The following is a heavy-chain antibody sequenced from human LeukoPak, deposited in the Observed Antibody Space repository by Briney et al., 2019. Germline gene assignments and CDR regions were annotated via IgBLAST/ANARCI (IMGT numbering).Heavy chain of an antibody. D-gene: IGHD3-10*01. CDR1: GFTFSDYY. CDR3: ARDRGLGYFDP. V-gene: IGHV3-11*06. J-gene: IGHJ5*02. Sequence: PGGSLRLSCATSGFTFSDYYMSWIRQAPGKGLEWVLYISGSSSTNYADSVKGRFTISRDNADNSVYLQMDSLRAEDTAVYYCARDRGLGYFDPWGQGTLVTVSS. CDR2: ISGSSST.